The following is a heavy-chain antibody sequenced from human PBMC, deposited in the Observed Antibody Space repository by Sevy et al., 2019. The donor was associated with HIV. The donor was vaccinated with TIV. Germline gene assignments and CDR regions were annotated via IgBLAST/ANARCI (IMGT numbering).Heavy chain of an antibody. J-gene: IGHJ4*02. V-gene: IGHV3-30*02. CDR1: GLSFSDYG. Sequence: GGSLRLSCTASGLSFSDYGMHWVRQAPGKGLEWVAFIWYDGSDRYYADSVKGRFTISRDNSKNILHLQMSSLRLEDTALYYCAKNTAAVGVGGFDYWGQGTLVTVSS. CDR3: AKNTAAVGVGGFDY. D-gene: IGHD6-13*01. CDR2: IWYDGSDR.